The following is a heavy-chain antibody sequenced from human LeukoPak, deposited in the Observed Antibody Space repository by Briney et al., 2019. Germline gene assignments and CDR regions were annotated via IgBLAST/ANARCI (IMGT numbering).Heavy chain of an antibody. D-gene: IGHD5-24*01. CDR1: GFTVSSDY. CDR3: ARETFTIPFDY. J-gene: IGHJ4*02. CDR2: MYPGGST. V-gene: IGHV3-53*01. Sequence: GGSLRLSCAASGFTVSSDYVSWVWQAPGKGLEWVSVMYPGGSTHYADSVRGRFTISRDNSKNTVYLHMNSLRVDDTAVYYCARETFTIPFDYWGQGTPVTVSS.